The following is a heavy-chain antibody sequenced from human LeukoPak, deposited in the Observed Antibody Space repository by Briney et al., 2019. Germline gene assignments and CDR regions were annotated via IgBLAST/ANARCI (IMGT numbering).Heavy chain of an antibody. V-gene: IGHV1-2*02. J-gene: IGHJ4*02. Sequence: VASVKVSCKASGYTFTSYDINWVRQAPGQGLEWMGWINPNSGGTNYAQKFQGRVTMTRDTSISTAYMELSRLRSDDTAVYYCARGDIFFDYWGQGTLVTVSS. CDR1: GYTFTSYD. CDR3: ARGDIFFDY. D-gene: IGHD3-9*01. CDR2: INPNSGGT.